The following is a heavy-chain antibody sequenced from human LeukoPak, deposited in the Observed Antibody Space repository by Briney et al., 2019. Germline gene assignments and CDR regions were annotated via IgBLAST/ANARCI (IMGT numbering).Heavy chain of an antibody. CDR2: ISYSGTT. CDR3: ANYGSESYRFDP. CDR1: GGSISSGGFY. V-gene: IGHV4-31*03. Sequence: SQTLSLTCTLSGGSISSGGFYRSWLRQHPGKGLEWIGYISYSGTTYYNPSLKSRVAISVDTSKNLFSLKLSSVTAADTAVYYCANYGSESYRFDPWGQGTLVTVSS. D-gene: IGHD3-10*01. J-gene: IGHJ5*02.